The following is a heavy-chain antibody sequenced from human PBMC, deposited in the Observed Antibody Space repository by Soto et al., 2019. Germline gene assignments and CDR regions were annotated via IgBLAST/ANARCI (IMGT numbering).Heavy chain of an antibody. V-gene: IGHV4-31*03. D-gene: IGHD4-17*01. J-gene: IGHJ6*03. CDR2: IYYSGST. Sequence: PSETLSLTCTVSGGSISSGGYYWSWIRQHPGKGLEWIGYIYYSGSTYYNPSLKSRVTISVDTSKNQFSLKLSSVTAADTAVYYCARDYGDHHQLHYYYYMDVWGKGTTVTVSS. CDR3: ARDYGDHHQLHYYYYMDV. CDR1: GGSISSGGYY.